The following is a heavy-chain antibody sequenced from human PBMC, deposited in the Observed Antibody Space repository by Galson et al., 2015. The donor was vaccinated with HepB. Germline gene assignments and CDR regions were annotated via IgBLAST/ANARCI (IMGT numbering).Heavy chain of an antibody. CDR2: ISYDGSID. J-gene: IGHJ6*02. CDR3: ARGSAAGTGGCGMDV. CDR1: GFTFSSYP. Sequence: SLRLSCAASGFTFSSYPMHWVRQAPGKGPEWVAVISYDGSIDYYADSVKGRFTISRDNPKNTVYLQMSSLRPEETAVYYCARGSAAGTGGCGMDVWGQGTTVSVSS. V-gene: IGHV3-30*04. D-gene: IGHD6-13*01.